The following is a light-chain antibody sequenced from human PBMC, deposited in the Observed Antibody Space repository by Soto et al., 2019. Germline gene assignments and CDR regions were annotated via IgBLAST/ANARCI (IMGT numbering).Light chain of an antibody. J-gene: IGLJ3*02. CDR2: TND. V-gene: IGLV1-44*01. Sequence: QSVLTQPPSASATPGQRVTMSCSGSSSNIGSNIVNWYQLLPGSAPKLLIYTNDQRPSGVPDRFSGSKSGTSASLAISGLQSDDEADYYCAAWDDSLHGWVFGGGTKLT. CDR1: SSNIGSNI. CDR3: AAWDDSLHGWV.